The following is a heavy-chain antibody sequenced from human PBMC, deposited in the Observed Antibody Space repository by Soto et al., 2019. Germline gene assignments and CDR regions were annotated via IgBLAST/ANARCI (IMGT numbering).Heavy chain of an antibody. V-gene: IGHV3-33*08. CDR1: GFTFSSYG. Sequence: QVQLVESGGGVVQPGTSLRLSCEPSGFTFSSYGMHWVRQAPGKGLEWVAVIWFDGSKTYYADSVKGRFTISRDNSNNALYLQMNSLRADDTAVYYCARDAGFYYLDVWGKGTTVTVSS. CDR2: IWFDGSKT. J-gene: IGHJ6*03. CDR3: ARDAGFYYLDV.